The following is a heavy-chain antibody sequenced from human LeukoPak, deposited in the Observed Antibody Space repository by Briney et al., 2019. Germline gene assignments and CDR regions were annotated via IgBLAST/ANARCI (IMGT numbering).Heavy chain of an antibody. J-gene: IGHJ4*02. CDR1: GFTFSSYS. CDR2: ISSSSSYI. CDR3: ARDSDYDYVWGSYRPPPYDY. Sequence: PGGSLRLSCAASGFTFSSYSMNWVRQAPGKGLEWVSSISSSSSYIYYADSVKGRFTISRDNAKNSLYLQMKSLRAEDTAVYYCARDSDYDYVWGSYRPPPYDYWGQGTLVTVSS. V-gene: IGHV3-21*01. D-gene: IGHD3-16*02.